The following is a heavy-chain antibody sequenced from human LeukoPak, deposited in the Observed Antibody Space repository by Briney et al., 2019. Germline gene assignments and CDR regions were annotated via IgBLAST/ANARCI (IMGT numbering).Heavy chain of an antibody. CDR2: ISGSGGST. CDR3: AKDISPVPAAITLPDY. D-gene: IGHD2-2*01. CDR1: GFTFSSYA. V-gene: IGHV3-23*01. Sequence: GGSLRLSCAASGFTFSSYAMSWVRQAPGKGLEWVSAISGSGGSTYYADSVKGRFTISRDNSKNTLYLQMNSLRAEDTAIYYCAKDISPVPAAITLPDYWGQGTLVTVSS. J-gene: IGHJ4*02.